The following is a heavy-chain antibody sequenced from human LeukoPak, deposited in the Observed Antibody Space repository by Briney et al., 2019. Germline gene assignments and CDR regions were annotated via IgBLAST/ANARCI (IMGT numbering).Heavy chain of an antibody. D-gene: IGHD3-3*01. Sequence: GGSLRLSCAASGFTFSSYAMSWVRQAPGKGLEWVSAISGSGGSTYYADSVKGRFTISRDNSQNTLYLQMNSLRAEDTAVYYCAKGGLAYYDFWSGYYFDYWGQGTLVTVSS. J-gene: IGHJ4*02. CDR1: GFTFSSYA. CDR3: AKGGLAYYDFWSGYYFDY. CDR2: ISGSGGST. V-gene: IGHV3-23*01.